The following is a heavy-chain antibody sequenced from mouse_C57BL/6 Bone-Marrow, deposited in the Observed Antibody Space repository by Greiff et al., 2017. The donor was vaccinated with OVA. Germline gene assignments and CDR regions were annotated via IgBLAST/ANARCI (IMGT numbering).Heavy chain of an antibody. D-gene: IGHD2-3*01. Sequence: DVQLVESGGGLVQPGGSLKLSCAASGFTFSDYYMYWVRQTPEQRLEWVAYISNGGGSTYYPDTVKGRFTFSRDNAKNTLYLQMSRLKSEDTAMYYCARHEGYPYYAMDYWGQGTSVTVSS. CDR2: ISNGGGST. V-gene: IGHV5-12*01. CDR3: ARHEGYPYYAMDY. J-gene: IGHJ4*01. CDR1: GFTFSDYY.